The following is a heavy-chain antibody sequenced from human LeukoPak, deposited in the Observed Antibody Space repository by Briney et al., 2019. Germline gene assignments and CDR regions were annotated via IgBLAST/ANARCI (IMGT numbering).Heavy chain of an antibody. CDR3: ARGGDCSSTSCYLYHYYYYMDV. D-gene: IGHD2-2*01. CDR2: IYYSGNT. Sequence: SETLSLTCTVSGGSISSGSYYWGWIRQPPGKGLEWIGSIYYSGNTYYNPSLKSRVTISVDTSKNQFSLKLSSVTAADTAVYYCARGGDCSSTSCYLYHYYYYMDVWGKGTTVTVSS. V-gene: IGHV4-39*07. CDR1: GGSISSGSYY. J-gene: IGHJ6*03.